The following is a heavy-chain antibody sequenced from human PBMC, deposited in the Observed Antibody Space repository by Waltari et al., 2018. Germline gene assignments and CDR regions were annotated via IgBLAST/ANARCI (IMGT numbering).Heavy chain of an antibody. J-gene: IGHJ4*02. D-gene: IGHD3-10*01. V-gene: IGHV3-23*01. Sequence: EVQLLESGGGLVQPGGSLRLSCAASGFTFSSYAMRWFRQAPGKGLEWVSAISGSGGSTYYADSVKGRFTISRDNSKNTLYLQMNSLRAEDTAVYYCAKGMVRGAAFDYWGQGTLVTVSS. CDR3: AKGMVRGAAFDY. CDR2: ISGSGGST. CDR1: GFTFSSYA.